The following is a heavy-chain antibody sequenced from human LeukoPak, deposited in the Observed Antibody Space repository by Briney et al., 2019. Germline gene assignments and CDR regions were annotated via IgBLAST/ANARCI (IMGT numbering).Heavy chain of an antibody. Sequence: SETLSLACAVSGGSIRSNNHYWGWIRQPPGKGLEWIGNIYFNGNIAYNPSLQSRVTISVDASKNQFSLKLSSVTAADTAVYYCARLRYFGGPTSSYYYYYMDVWGTGTTVTVSS. CDR2: IYFNGNI. CDR3: ARLRYFGGPTSSYYYYYMDV. CDR1: GGSIRSNNHY. V-gene: IGHV4-39*07. D-gene: IGHD3-9*01. J-gene: IGHJ6*03.